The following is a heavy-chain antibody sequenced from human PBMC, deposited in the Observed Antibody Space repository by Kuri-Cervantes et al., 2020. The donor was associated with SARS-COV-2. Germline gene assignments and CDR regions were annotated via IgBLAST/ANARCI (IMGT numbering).Heavy chain of an antibody. Sequence: LQLTWAASGFTFSNAWMNWVRQAPGKGLEWVGRIKSKTDGGTTDYAAPVKGRFNISRDDSKNTLYLQMNSLRAEDTAVYYCAKGGRLEQWLVDYYYYGMDVWGQGTTVTVSS. D-gene: IGHD6-19*01. CDR1: GFTFSNAW. J-gene: IGHJ6*02. CDR2: IKSKTDGGTT. V-gene: IGHV3-15*07. CDR3: AKGGRLEQWLVDYYYYGMDV.